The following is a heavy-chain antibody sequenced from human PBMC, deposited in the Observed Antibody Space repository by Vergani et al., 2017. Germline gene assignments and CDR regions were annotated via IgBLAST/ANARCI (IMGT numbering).Heavy chain of an antibody. J-gene: IGHJ6*03. CDR2: IKQDGSEK. Sequence: EVQLVESGGGLVQPGGSLRLSCAASGFTFSSYWMSWVRQAPGKGLEWVANIKQDGSEKYYVDSVKGRFTISRDNAKNSLYLQMNSLRAEDTAVYYCARDVRLEMATIYYYYDYMDVWGKGTTVTVSS. V-gene: IGHV3-7*01. D-gene: IGHD5-24*01. CDR1: GFTFSSYW. CDR3: ARDVRLEMATIYYYYDYMDV.